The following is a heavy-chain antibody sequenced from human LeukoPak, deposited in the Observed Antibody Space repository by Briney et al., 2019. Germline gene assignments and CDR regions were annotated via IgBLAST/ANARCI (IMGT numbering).Heavy chain of an antibody. V-gene: IGHV4-59*01. CDR1: GASISSYY. CDR2: IHYTGGT. CDR3: ARDFVGAKYYGMDV. Sequence: SETLSLTCTVSGASISSYYWSWIRQPPGKGLEWMGYIHYTGGTTYNPSLKSRVTISVDMSKNQFSLKLTSVTAADTAVYYCARDFVGAKYYGMDVWGQGTTVTVSS. J-gene: IGHJ6*02. D-gene: IGHD1-26*01.